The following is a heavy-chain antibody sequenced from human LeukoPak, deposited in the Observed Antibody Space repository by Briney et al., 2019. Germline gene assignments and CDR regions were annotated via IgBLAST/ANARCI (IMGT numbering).Heavy chain of an antibody. V-gene: IGHV3-66*01. CDR2: IYSGGST. CDR1: GFTVSSNY. Sequence: GVLRLSCAASGFTVSSNYMSWVRQAPGKGLEGVSVIYSGGSTYYADSVKGRFTISRDNSKNTLYLQMNSLRAEDTAVYYCARAWFGEEVAFDIWGQGTMVTASS. J-gene: IGHJ3*02. D-gene: IGHD3-10*01. CDR3: ARAWFGEEVAFDI.